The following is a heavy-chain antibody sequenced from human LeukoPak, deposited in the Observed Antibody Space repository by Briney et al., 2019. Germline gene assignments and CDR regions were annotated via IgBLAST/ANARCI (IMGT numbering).Heavy chain of an antibody. V-gene: IGHV3-23*01. Sequence: SGGSLRLSCAASGFTFNNYAMTWVRQAPGKGLGWVSTIYTSGGSTYYADSVKGRFTISRDNSKNTLYLQMSSLRAEDTAVYYCAKSLAVGSWYICFDYWGQGALVTVSS. CDR2: IYTSGGST. CDR1: GFTFNNYA. D-gene: IGHD6-13*01. CDR3: AKSLAVGSWYICFDY. J-gene: IGHJ4*02.